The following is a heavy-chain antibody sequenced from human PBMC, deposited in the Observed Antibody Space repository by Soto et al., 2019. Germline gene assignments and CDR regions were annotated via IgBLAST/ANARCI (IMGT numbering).Heavy chain of an antibody. CDR2: IYYSGST. CDR1: GGSVSSGSYY. CDR3: ARVRLIWFGVDY. V-gene: IGHV4-61*01. D-gene: IGHD3-10*01. Sequence: PSETLSLTCTVSGGSVSSGSYYWSWIRQPPGKGLEWIGYIYYSGSTNYNPSLKSRVTISVDTSKNQFSLKLSSVTAADTAVYYCARVRLIWFGVDYSGQGTLVTVSS. J-gene: IGHJ4*02.